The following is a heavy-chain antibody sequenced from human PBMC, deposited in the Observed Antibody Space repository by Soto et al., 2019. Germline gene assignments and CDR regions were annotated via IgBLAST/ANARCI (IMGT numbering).Heavy chain of an antibody. Sequence: GGSLRLSCAASGFTFSSYAMSWVRQAPGKGLEWVSAISGSGGSTYYADSVKGRFTISRDNSKNTLYLQMNSLRAEDTAVYYCAKDSGYCSSTSCYWFDPWGQGTLVTVSS. CDR2: ISGSGGST. CDR3: AKDSGYCSSTSCYWFDP. J-gene: IGHJ5*02. CDR1: GFTFSSYA. D-gene: IGHD2-2*01. V-gene: IGHV3-23*01.